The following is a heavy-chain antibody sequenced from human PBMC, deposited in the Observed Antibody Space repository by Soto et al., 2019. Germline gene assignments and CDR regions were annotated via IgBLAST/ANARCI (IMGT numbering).Heavy chain of an antibody. CDR2: IIPILGIA. CDR3: ARDYDFWSFDP. D-gene: IGHD3-3*01. J-gene: IGHJ5*02. CDR1: GGTFSSYT. V-gene: IGHV1-69*04. Sequence: SVKVSFNASGGTFSSYTISLVRQAPGQGLEWMGRIIPILGIANYAQKFQGRVTITADKSTSTAYMELRSLRSEDTAVYYCARDYDFWSFDPWGQGTLVTVSS.